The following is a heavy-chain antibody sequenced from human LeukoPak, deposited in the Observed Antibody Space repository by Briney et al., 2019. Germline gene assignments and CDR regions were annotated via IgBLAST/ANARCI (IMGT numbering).Heavy chain of an antibody. D-gene: IGHD2-15*01. Sequence: PGGSLRLSCAASGFTFSDYYMSWIRQAPGKWLEWVSHISSSGSTIYYADSVKGRFTISRDNAKNSLYLQMNSLRAEDTAVYYCARLYCRGGSCYENYWGQGTLVTVSS. J-gene: IGHJ4*02. V-gene: IGHV3-11*04. CDR1: GFTFSDYY. CDR3: ARLYCRGGSCYENY. CDR2: ISSSGSTI.